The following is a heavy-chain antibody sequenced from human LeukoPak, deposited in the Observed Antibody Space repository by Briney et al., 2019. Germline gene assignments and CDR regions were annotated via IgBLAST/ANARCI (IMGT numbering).Heavy chain of an antibody. CDR2: IYTSGST. V-gene: IGHV4-61*02. J-gene: IGHJ6*03. CDR3: ARGYCSSTSCPRGGYMDV. Sequence: SETLSLTCTVSGGSISSGSYYWSWIRQPAGKGLEWIGRIYTSGSTNYNPSLKSRVTISVDTSKNQFSLKLSSVTAADTAVYYCARGYCSSTSCPRGGYMDVWGKGTTVTISS. D-gene: IGHD2-2*01. CDR1: GGSISSGSYY.